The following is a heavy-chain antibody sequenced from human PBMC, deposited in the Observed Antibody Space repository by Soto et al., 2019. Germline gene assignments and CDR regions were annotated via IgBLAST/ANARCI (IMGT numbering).Heavy chain of an antibody. CDR1: GFTFSNAW. V-gene: IGHV3-15*01. D-gene: IGHD7-27*01. CDR2: IKSKTDGGTT. CDR3: TTLAVNWAVDY. J-gene: IGHJ4*02. Sequence: GGSLRLSCAASGFTFSNAWMSWVRQAPGKGLEWVGRIKSKTDGGTTDYAAPVKGRFTISRDDSKNTLYLQMNSLKTVDTAVYYCTTLAVNWAVDYWGQGTLVTVSS.